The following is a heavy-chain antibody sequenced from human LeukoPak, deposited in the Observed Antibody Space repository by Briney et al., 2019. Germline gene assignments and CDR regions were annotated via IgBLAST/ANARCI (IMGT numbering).Heavy chain of an antibody. CDR3: ARSRWLLGANFDY. J-gene: IGHJ4*02. D-gene: IGHD5-24*01. Sequence: PSETLSLTCNVSGVSISSNTFSWGWIRQPPGKGLEWIGNIYYTGSTYYNPSLTSRVTISIDTSRNQFSLHLSSVTAADTAVYYCARSRWLLGANFDYWGQGTLVTVSS. CDR2: IYYTGST. V-gene: IGHV4-39*07. CDR1: GVSISSNTFS.